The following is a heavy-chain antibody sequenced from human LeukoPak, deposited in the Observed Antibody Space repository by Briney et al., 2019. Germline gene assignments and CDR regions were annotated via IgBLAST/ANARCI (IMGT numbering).Heavy chain of an antibody. D-gene: IGHD6-6*01. V-gene: IGHV4-34*01. J-gene: IGHJ4*02. Sequence: PSETLSLTCAVYGGSFSGYYWSWIRQPPGKGLEWIGEINHSGSTNYNPSLKSRVTISVDTSKHQFSLKLSSVTAADTAVYYCASEYSSSSFDYWGQGTLVTVSS. CDR1: GGSFSGYY. CDR2: INHSGST. CDR3: ASEYSSSSFDY.